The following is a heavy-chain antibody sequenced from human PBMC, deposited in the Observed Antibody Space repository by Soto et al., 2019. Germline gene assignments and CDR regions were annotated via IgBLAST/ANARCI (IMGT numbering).Heavy chain of an antibody. Sequence: PGGSLRLSCAASGFTFSSYEMNWVRQAPGKGLEWVSYISSSGSTIYYADSVKGRFTISRDNAKNSLYLQMNSLRAEDTAVYYCASLTYYYYYGMDVWGQGTTVTVSS. CDR3: ASLTYYYYYGMDV. CDR1: GFTFSSYE. D-gene: IGHD7-27*01. V-gene: IGHV3-48*03. J-gene: IGHJ6*02. CDR2: ISSSGSTI.